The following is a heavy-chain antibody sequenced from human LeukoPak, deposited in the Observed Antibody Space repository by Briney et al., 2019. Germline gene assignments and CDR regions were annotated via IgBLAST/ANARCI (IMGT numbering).Heavy chain of an antibody. V-gene: IGHV3-74*01. CDR3: ARDEGVGAFDI. D-gene: IGHD1-26*01. Sequence: PGGSLRLSCAASGFTFSSYWMHWVRQAPGKGLVWVSRINTDGSTTSYADSVKGRFTISRDISKNTLYLQMNTLKAEDTAMYYCARDEGVGAFDIWGRGTVVTVSS. CDR2: INTDGSTT. CDR1: GFTFSSYW. J-gene: IGHJ3*02.